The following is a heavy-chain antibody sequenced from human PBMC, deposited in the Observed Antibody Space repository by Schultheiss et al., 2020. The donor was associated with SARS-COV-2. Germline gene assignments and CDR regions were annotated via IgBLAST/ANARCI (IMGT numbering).Heavy chain of an antibody. CDR2: IHYSGST. J-gene: IGHJ3*02. V-gene: IGHV4-59*12. D-gene: IGHD5-12*01. CDR1: GDSISSYY. Sequence: SETLSLTCTVSGDSISSYYWSWIRQPPGKGLEWIGYIHYSGSTNYNPSLKSRVTMSVDTSKNQFSLKLSSVTAADTAVYYCARDNPIVATIEGFAFDIWGQGTMVTVSS. CDR3: ARDNPIVATIEGFAFDI.